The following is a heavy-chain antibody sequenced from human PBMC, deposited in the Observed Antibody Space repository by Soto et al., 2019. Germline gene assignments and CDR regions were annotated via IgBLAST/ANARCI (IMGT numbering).Heavy chain of an antibody. CDR1: GFSLSTSGMR. J-gene: IGHJ3*02. CDR2: IDWDDDK. Sequence: SGPTLVNPTQPLTLTCTFSGFSLSTSGMRVSWIRQPPGKALEWLARIDWDDDKFYSTSLKTRLTISKDTSKNQVVLTMTNMDPVDTATYYCARSTARHDAFDIWGQGTMVTVSS. D-gene: IGHD6-6*01. V-gene: IGHV2-70*04. CDR3: ARSTARHDAFDI.